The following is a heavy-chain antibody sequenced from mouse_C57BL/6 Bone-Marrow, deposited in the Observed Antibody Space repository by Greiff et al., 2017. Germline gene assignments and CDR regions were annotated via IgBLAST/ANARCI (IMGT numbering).Heavy chain of an antibody. Sequence: EVQGVESGGGLVKPGGSLKLSCAASGFTFSSYAMSWVRQTPEKRLEWVATISDGGSYTYYPDNVKGRFTISRDNAKNNLYLQMSHLKSEDTAMYYCARVPYYYGSSYYYFDYWGQGTTLTVSS. V-gene: IGHV5-4*01. CDR3: ARVPYYYGSSYYYFDY. J-gene: IGHJ2*01. D-gene: IGHD1-1*01. CDR2: ISDGGSYT. CDR1: GFTFSSYA.